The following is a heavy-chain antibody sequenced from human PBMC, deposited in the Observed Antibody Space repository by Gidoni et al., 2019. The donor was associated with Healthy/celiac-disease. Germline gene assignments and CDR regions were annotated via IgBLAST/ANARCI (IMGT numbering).Heavy chain of an antibody. Sequence: QVQLVESGGGVVQPGRSLRLSCAASGFTFSSYGMHWVRQAHGKGLEWLAVIWYDGSNKYYADSVKGRFTISRDNSKNTLYLQMNSLRAEDTAVYYCARANGETTVTRVHNVAAHYYYYGMDVWGQGTTVTVSS. J-gene: IGHJ6*02. D-gene: IGHD4-17*01. V-gene: IGHV3-33*01. CDR1: GFTFSSYG. CDR2: IWYDGSNK. CDR3: ARANGETTVTRVHNVAAHYYYYGMDV.